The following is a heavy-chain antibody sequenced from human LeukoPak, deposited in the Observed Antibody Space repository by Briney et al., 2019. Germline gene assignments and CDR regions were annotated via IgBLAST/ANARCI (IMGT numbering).Heavy chain of an antibody. V-gene: IGHV3-74*01. D-gene: IGHD6-13*01. J-gene: IGHJ4*02. CDR2: INSDGSRT. CDR1: GLTSSSYW. CDR3: ARHIAAAGPGFDY. Sequence: TGGSLRLSCAASGLTSSSYWMHWVRQGPGKGLVWVSRINSDGSRTSYADSVKGRFTISRDNAKNTLYLQMTSLRAEDTVVYCCARHIAAAGPGFDYWGQGTLVTVSS.